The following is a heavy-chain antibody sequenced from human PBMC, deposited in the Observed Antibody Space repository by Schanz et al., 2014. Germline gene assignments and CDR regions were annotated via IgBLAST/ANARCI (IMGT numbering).Heavy chain of an antibody. CDR3: ASDYNYFETEAP. J-gene: IGHJ5*02. V-gene: IGHV3-21*06. CDR1: GFTFRSYG. Sequence: VQLVESGGGVVQPGRSLRLSCAASGFTFRSYGMHWVRQAPGKGLEWVSSISSSGSSIYYADSVKGRFTISRDNANNSLFLRMNSLRAEDTAVYYCASDYNYFETEAPWGQGTLVIVSS. CDR2: ISSSGSSI. D-gene: IGHD3-16*01.